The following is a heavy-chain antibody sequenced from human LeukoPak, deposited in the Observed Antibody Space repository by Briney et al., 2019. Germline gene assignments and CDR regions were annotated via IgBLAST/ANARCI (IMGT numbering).Heavy chain of an antibody. D-gene: IGHD1-26*01. CDR2: ITSSGGST. V-gene: IGHV3-23*01. CDR3: AKVSGSNPNFYFDY. CDR1: GFTFSSNL. J-gene: IGHJ4*02. Sequence: GGSLRLSCAASGFTFSSNLMRWVRQAPGKGLEWVSSITSSGGSTYYADSVKGRFTISRDNSKNTLYLQINSLRAEDTAVYYCAKVSGSNPNFYFDYWGQGTLVTVSS.